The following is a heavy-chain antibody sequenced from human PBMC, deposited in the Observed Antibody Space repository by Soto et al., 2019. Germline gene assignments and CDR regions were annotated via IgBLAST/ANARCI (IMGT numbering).Heavy chain of an antibody. CDR2: IIPIFGTA. Sequence: QVQLVQSGAEVKKPGSSVKVSGKASGGTFSSYAISWVRQAPGQGIEWMGGIIPIFGTANYAQKFQGRVTLTADESTSTGYMALSSLRSEDTAVYYCARVVASIPRVWGKGTLVTVAA. D-gene: IGHD2-21*01. V-gene: IGHV1-69*12. CDR1: GGTFSSYA. CDR3: ARVVASIPRV. J-gene: IGHJ4*02.